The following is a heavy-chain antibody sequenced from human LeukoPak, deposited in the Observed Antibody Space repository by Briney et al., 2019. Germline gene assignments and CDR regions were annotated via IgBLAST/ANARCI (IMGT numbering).Heavy chain of an antibody. V-gene: IGHV3-74*01. CDR2: ISPDGSTT. CDR3: ARPVGTTVSVDY. Sequence: GGSLRLSCAASGFTFRSHWMHWVRQAPGKGLVWASVISPDGSTTNYAEPVKGRFTISRDNAKNTLYLQMNSLRAEDTAVYYCARPVGTTVSVDYWGQGTLVTVSS. D-gene: IGHD1-26*01. J-gene: IGHJ4*02. CDR1: GFTFRSHW.